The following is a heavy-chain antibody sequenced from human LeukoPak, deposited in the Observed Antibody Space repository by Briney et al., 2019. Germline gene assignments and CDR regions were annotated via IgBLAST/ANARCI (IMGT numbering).Heavy chain of an antibody. V-gene: IGHV3-23*01. D-gene: IGHD3-22*01. CDR2: ISGSGDNT. Sequence: PGGSLRLSCAASGFTFSSYAMSWVRQAPGKGLEWVSGISGSGDNTYYADSVKGRFTISRDNSKNTLYVQVNSLGTEDTAAYYCATPLDYYDRSDTHQGGDWGQGTLVTVSS. J-gene: IGHJ4*02. CDR1: GFTFSSYA. CDR3: ATPLDYYDRSDTHQGGD.